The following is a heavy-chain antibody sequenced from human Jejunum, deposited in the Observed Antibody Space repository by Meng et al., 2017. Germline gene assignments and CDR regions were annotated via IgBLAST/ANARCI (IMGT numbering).Heavy chain of an antibody. CDR1: GFTFSNFA. CDR3: AKGGGNSGNSKYYFDY. Sequence: GESLKISCEASGFTFSNFAMSWVRQAPGKGLEWVSTISGTGTGTYYGGSVKGRFTISRDNSKNTLYLQMNSLRAEDTAVYYCAKGGGNSGNSKYYFDYWGQGTLVTVSS. D-gene: IGHD1-26*01. CDR2: ISGTGTGT. J-gene: IGHJ4*02. V-gene: IGHV3-23*01.